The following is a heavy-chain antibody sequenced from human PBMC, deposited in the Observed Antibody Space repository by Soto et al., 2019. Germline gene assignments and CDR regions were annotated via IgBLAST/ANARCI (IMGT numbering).Heavy chain of an antibody. CDR3: AREPNNYGDENIDY. CDR1: GFTFSSYA. CDR2: ISYDGSNK. J-gene: IGHJ4*02. D-gene: IGHD4-17*01. Sequence: QVQLVESGGGVVQPGRSLRLSCAASGFTFSSYAMHWVRQAPGKGLEWVAVISYDGSNKYYADSVKGRFTISRDNSKNTLYLQMNSLRAEDTAVYYCAREPNNYGDENIDYWGQGTLVTVSS. V-gene: IGHV3-30-3*01.